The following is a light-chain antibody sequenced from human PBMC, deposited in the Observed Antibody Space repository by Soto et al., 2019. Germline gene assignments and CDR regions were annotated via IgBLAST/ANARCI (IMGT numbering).Light chain of an antibody. CDR3: PSYLTTTPFYV. CDR2: DVY. V-gene: IGLV2-14*03. Sequence: QSALTQPASVSGSPGQSIAISCTGVRTDVDGFDYVSWYQQHPGQAPQLIIYDVYNRPSGVSHRFSGSKSGDTASLTISGLQAEDEASYSCPSYLTTTPFYVFETGTKVTV. CDR1: RTDVDGFDY. J-gene: IGLJ1*01.